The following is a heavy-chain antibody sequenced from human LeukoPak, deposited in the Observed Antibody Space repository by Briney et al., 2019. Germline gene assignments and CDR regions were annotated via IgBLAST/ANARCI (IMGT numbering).Heavy chain of an antibody. CDR2: MNPNSGNT. CDR1: GYTFTSYD. Sequence: ASVKVSCKASGYTFTSYDINWVRQATGQGLEWMGWMNPNSGNTGYAQKLQGRVTMTTDTSTSTAYMELRSLRSDDTAVYYCARDLDYCSGIYYFDYWGQGTLVTVSS. V-gene: IGHV1-8*01. J-gene: IGHJ4*02. D-gene: IGHD3-10*01. CDR3: ARDLDYCSGIYYFDY.